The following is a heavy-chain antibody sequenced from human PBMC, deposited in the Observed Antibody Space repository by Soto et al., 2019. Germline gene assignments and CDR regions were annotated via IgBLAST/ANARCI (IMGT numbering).Heavy chain of an antibody. CDR3: ARITAPNDY. J-gene: IGHJ4*02. CDR1: GFTFSSSW. V-gene: IGHV3-74*01. Sequence: GGSLRLSCAASGFTFSSSWMHWVRQAPGKGLMWVSRIDNDGSSTTYADSVKGRFTISRDNAKNTLYLQMTSLRVEDTAVYYCARITAPNDYWGQGTLVTVSS. CDR2: IDNDGSST. D-gene: IGHD6-13*01.